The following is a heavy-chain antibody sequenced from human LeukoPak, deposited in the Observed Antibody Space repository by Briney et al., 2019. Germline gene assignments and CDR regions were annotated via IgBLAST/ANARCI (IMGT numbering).Heavy chain of an antibody. J-gene: IGHJ4*02. V-gene: IGHV1-46*01. CDR3: ARDFGYSYGYGYFDY. CDR2: INPSGGST. CDR1: GYTFTSYY. D-gene: IGHD5-18*01. Sequence: ASVKVSCKASGYTFTSYYTHWVRQAPGQGLEWMGIINPSGGSTSYAQKFQGRVTMTRGTSTSTVYMELSSLRSEDTAVYYCARDFGYSYGYGYFDYWGQGTLVSVSS.